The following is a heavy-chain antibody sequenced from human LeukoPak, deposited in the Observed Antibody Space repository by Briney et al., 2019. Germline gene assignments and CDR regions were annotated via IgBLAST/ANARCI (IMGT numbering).Heavy chain of an antibody. V-gene: IGHV3-48*04. CDR2: IYSNSSII. CDR3: ARVRGAWYFDF. J-gene: IGHJ4*02. CDR1: GFTFSSYS. D-gene: IGHD4-17*01. Sequence: GGSLRLSCAASGFTFSSYSMNWVRQAPGKGLEWVSFIYSNSSIISYADSVKGRFTISRDNAKNSLYLQMSSLRAEDTAVYYCARVRGAWYFDFWGQGTLVTVSS.